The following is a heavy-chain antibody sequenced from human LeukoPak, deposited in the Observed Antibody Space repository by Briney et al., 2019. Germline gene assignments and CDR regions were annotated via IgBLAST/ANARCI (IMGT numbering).Heavy chain of an antibody. CDR3: ARDVIKLELPNYYYMDV. CDR2: INPSGGST. V-gene: IGHV1-46*01. J-gene: IGHJ6*03. Sequence: ASVKVSCKASGYTFTSYYMHWVRQAPGQGLEWMGIINPSGGSTSYAQKFQGRVTMTRDMSTSTVYMELSSLRSEDTAVYYCARDVIKLELPNYYYMDVWGKGTTVTVSS. CDR1: GYTFTSYY. D-gene: IGHD1-7*01.